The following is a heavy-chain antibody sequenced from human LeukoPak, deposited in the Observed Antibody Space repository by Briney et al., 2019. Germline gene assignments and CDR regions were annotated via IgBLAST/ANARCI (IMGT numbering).Heavy chain of an antibody. CDR3: ARGYSDYGGQDFDY. CDR2: IKQDGSEK. Sequence: GGSLRLSCAASGFTFNNYRMSWVRQAPGKGLEWVANIKQDGSEKYYVDSVRGRFTISRDNARNSLFVQMNNLRAEDTAIYYCARGYSDYGGQDFDYWGQGTLVTVSS. J-gene: IGHJ4*02. V-gene: IGHV3-7*04. CDR1: GFTFNNYR. D-gene: IGHD4-11*01.